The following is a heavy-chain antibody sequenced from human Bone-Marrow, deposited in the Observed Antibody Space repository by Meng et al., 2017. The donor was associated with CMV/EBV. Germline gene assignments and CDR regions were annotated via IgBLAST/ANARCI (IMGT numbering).Heavy chain of an antibody. CDR1: GFTFSSYG. Sequence: GESLKISCAASGFTFSSYGMHWVRQAPGKGLEWVAFIRYGGSNKYYADSVKGRFTISRDNSKTTLYLQMNSLRAEDTAVYYCAKDLEFSQYYDFWSGRYGMDVWGQGTTVTGSS. D-gene: IGHD3-3*01. CDR2: IRYGGSNK. J-gene: IGHJ6*01. V-gene: IGHV3-30*02. CDR3: AKDLEFSQYYDFWSGRYGMDV.